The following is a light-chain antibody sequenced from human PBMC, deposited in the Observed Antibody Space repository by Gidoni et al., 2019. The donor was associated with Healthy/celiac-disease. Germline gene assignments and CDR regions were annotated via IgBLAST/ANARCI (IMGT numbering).Light chain of an antibody. CDR1: QSISSW. CDR3: QQYNSYSGT. V-gene: IGKV1-5*03. CDR2: KAS. Sequence: DIQIPQSPSTLSASVGDRVTITCRASQSISSWLAWYQQKPGKAPKLLIYKASSLESGVPSRFSGSGSGTEFTLTISSLQPDDFATYYCQQYNSYSGTFGQGTKVEIK. J-gene: IGKJ1*01.